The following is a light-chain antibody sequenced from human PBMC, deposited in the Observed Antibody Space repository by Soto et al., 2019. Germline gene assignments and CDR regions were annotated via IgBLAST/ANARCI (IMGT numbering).Light chain of an antibody. Sequence: DIQMTQSPSSVSASVGDRVTITCRASQAIDSRLAWYQQKPGTAPKLLIYTTSRLQSGVPSRFSGSGSGTDFTLTISSLQPEDFATYYCHQAKSSAWTFGQGTKVEIK. V-gene: IGKV1-12*01. CDR3: HQAKSSAWT. CDR1: QAIDSR. J-gene: IGKJ1*01. CDR2: TTS.